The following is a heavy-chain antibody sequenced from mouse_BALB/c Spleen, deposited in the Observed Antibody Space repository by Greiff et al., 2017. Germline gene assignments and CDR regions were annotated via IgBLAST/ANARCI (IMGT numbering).Heavy chain of an antibody. CDR2: INPSTGYT. J-gene: IGHJ2*01. D-gene: IGHD1-1*01. Sequence: QVQLKESGAELAKPGASVKMSCKASGYTFTSYWMHWVKQRPGQGLEWIGYINPSTGYTEYNQKFKDKATLTADQSSSTAYMQLSSLTSEDSAVYYCARGDYGSPFDYWGQGTTLTVSS. CDR3: ARGDYGSPFDY. V-gene: IGHV1-7*01. CDR1: GYTFTSYW.